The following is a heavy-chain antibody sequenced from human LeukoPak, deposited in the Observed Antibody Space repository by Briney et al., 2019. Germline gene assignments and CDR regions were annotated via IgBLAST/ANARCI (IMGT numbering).Heavy chain of an antibody. V-gene: IGHV3-21*01. CDR2: IGSSSSYI. CDR1: GFTFSSYS. D-gene: IGHD6-13*01. J-gene: IGHJ4*02. Sequence: GGSLRLSCAASGFTFSSYSMNWVRQAPGKGLEWVSSIGSSSSYIYYADSVKGRFTISRDNAKNSLYLQMNSLRAEDTAVYYCARVPYYSSSCDYWGQGTLVTVSS. CDR3: ARVPYYSSSCDY.